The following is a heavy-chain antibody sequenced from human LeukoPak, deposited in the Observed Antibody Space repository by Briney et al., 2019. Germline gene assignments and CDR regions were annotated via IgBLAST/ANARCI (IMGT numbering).Heavy chain of an antibody. D-gene: IGHD2-2*01. CDR3: ARGRVVVVPAAKDYYYGMDV. CDR2: INHSGST. V-gene: IGHV4-34*01. CDR1: GGSFSGYY. J-gene: IGHJ6*02. Sequence: SETLSLTCAVYGGSFSGYYWSWIRQTPGKGLEWIGEINHSGSTNYNPSLKSRVTISVDTSKNQFSLKLSSVTAADTAVYYCARGRVVVVPAAKDYYYGMDVWGQGTTVTVSS.